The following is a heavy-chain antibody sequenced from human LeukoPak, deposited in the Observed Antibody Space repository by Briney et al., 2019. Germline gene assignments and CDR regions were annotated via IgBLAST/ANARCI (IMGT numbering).Heavy chain of an antibody. CDR3: ARGYSYGPDY. Sequence: PGGSLRLSYAASGFTLDVYGMSWVRQAPGKGLEWVSGINWNGGSTGYADSVKGRFTISRDNAKNSLYLQMNSLRAEDTALYYCARGYSYGPDYWGQGTLVTVSS. CDR1: GFTLDVYG. CDR2: INWNGGST. V-gene: IGHV3-20*03. D-gene: IGHD5-18*01. J-gene: IGHJ4*02.